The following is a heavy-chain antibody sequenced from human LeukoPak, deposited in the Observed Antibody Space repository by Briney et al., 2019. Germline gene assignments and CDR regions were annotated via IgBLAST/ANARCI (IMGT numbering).Heavy chain of an antibody. Sequence: SETLSLTCTVSGGSISSYYWSWIRQPPGKGLKWIGYIYYSGSTNYNPSLKSRVTISVDTSKNQFSLKLSSVTAADTAVYYCARDRRTYYDILTGPPGDYGMDVWGQGTTVTVSS. CDR3: ARDRRTYYDILTGPPGDYGMDV. D-gene: IGHD3-9*01. CDR2: IYYSGST. J-gene: IGHJ6*02. CDR1: GGSISSYY. V-gene: IGHV4-59*01.